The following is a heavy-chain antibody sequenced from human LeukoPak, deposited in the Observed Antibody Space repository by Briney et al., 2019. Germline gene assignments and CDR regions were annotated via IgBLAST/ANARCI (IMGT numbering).Heavy chain of an antibody. J-gene: IGHJ4*02. CDR3: ASSSWYD. D-gene: IGHD6-13*01. Sequence: GGSLRLSCAASGFTFSSYAMHWARQAPGKGLEYVSAISSNGGSTYYANSVKGRFTISRDNSKNTLYLQMGSLRAEDMAVYYCASSSWYDWGQGTLVTVSS. CDR2: ISSNGGST. CDR1: GFTFSSYA. V-gene: IGHV3-64*01.